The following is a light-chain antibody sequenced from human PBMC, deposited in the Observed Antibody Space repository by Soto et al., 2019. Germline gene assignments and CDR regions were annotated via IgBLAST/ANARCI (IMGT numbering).Light chain of an antibody. CDR3: QQYSTYSGT. CDR1: QSVSSY. V-gene: IGKV3-11*01. J-gene: IGKJ1*01. Sequence: EIVLTQSPATLSLSPGERATLSSRASQSVSSYLAWYQQKPGQAPRLLIYDASNTATGIPARFSGSGSGTDFTLTISSLEPEDFAVYYCQQYSTYSGTFGQGTKVEIK. CDR2: DAS.